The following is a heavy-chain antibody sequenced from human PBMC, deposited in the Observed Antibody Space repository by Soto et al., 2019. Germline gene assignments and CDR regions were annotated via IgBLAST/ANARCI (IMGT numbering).Heavy chain of an antibody. D-gene: IGHD5-12*01. CDR2: INHSGST. CDR3: ARGVGYAGVDY. J-gene: IGHJ4*02. Sequence: QVQLQQWGAGLLKPSETLSLTCAVYGGSFSTYYWSWIRQPPGKGLEWIGEINHSGSTTYNPSLQSRVTISVDRSKNQFSLKLSSVTAADTAIYYCARGVGYAGVDYWGQGTLVTVSS. V-gene: IGHV4-34*01. CDR1: GGSFSTYY.